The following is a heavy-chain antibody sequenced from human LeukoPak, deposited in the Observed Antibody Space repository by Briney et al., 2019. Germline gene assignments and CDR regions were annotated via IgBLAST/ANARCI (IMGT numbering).Heavy chain of an antibody. V-gene: IGHV1-2*06. Sequence: ASVKVSFKASGYTFTGYYMHWVRQAPGQGLEWMGRINPNSGGTNYAQKFQGRVTMTRDTSISTAYMELGRLRSDDTAVYYCARGCSSTSCYTKDGMDVWGQGTTVTVSS. D-gene: IGHD2-2*02. CDR2: INPNSGGT. CDR1: GYTFTGYY. J-gene: IGHJ6*02. CDR3: ARGCSSTSCYTKDGMDV.